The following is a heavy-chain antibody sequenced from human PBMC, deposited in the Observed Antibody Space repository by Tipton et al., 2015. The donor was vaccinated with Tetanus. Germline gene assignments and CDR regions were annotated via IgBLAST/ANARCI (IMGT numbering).Heavy chain of an antibody. CDR1: GFMFSSYD. CDR2: IRGAGFTT. D-gene: IGHD2-2*01. J-gene: IGHJ4*02. Sequence: QLVQSGGGLVQPGGSLRLSCAASGFMFSSYDMTWVRQAPGKGLEWVSTIRGAGFTTYYADSVKGRFTISRDNSKNMLYLQMNDLRADDTAVYYCANGGTLYSTSDFWGQGTQVTVSS. CDR3: ANGGTLYSTSDF. V-gene: IGHV3-23*04.